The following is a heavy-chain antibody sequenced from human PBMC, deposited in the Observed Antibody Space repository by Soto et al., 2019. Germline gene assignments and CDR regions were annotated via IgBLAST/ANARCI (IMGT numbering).Heavy chain of an antibody. V-gene: IGHV3-9*01. CDR1: GFTFDDYA. D-gene: IGHD1-26*01. J-gene: IGHJ3*02. CDR3: AKGGGSGSYYAFDI. CDR2: ISWNSGSM. Sequence: GGSLRLSCAASGFTFDDYAMHWVRQAPGKGLEWVSGISWNSGSMGYADSVKGRFTISRDNAKNSLYLQMNSLRAEDTALYYCAKGGGSGSYYAFDIWGQGTMVTVSS.